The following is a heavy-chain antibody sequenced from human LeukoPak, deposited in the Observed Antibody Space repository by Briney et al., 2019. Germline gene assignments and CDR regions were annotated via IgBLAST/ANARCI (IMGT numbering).Heavy chain of an antibody. V-gene: IGHV3-7*01. CDR1: GFPFKGYW. Sequence: GGSLRLSCVASGFPFKGYWMTWVRQSPGKGLDWVANIKPDGSETNYLDSVKGRFTISRDNARDSLFLEMNNLRVDDTAVYYCAREGGELWPLNEWGQGILVTVSS. CDR2: IKPDGSET. CDR3: AREGGELWPLNE. J-gene: IGHJ4*02. D-gene: IGHD3-10*01.